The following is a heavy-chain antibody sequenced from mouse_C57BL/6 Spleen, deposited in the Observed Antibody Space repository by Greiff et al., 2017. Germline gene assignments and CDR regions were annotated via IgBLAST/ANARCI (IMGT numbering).Heavy chain of an antibody. V-gene: IGHV1-59*01. Sequence: VQLQQPGAELVRPGASVKLSCKASGYTFTSYWMHWVKQRPGQGLEWIGVIDPSDSYTKYNQKFKGKATLTVDTSSSTAYMQLSSLTSEDSAVYYCARSGGYAMDYWGQGTSVTVSS. CDR1: GYTFTSYW. CDR2: IDPSDSYT. D-gene: IGHD3-2*02. J-gene: IGHJ4*01. CDR3: ARSGGYAMDY.